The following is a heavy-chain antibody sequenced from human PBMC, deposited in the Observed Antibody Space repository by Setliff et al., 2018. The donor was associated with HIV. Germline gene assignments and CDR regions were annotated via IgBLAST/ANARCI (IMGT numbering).Heavy chain of an antibody. V-gene: IGHV4-39*02. J-gene: IGHJ6*03. CDR1: GGSITTDPYF. Sequence: PSETLSLTCTVSGGSITTDPYFWGWIRQPPGKGLEWIGNIYYSGSTYYNPSLKSRVTISRDNAKNTLYLQMNSLRPEDTAVYYCARDEPTVGYMDVWGKGTTVTVSS. CDR3: ARDEPTVGYMDV. D-gene: IGHD4-17*01. CDR2: IYYSGST.